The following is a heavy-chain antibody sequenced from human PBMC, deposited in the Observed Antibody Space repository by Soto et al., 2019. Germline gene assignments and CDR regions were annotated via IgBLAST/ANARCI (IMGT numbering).Heavy chain of an antibody. V-gene: IGHV3-48*01. D-gene: IGHD4-17*01. Sequence: GGSLRLSCAASGFTFSSYSMNWVRQAPGKGLEWVSYISSSSSTIYYADSVKGRFTISRDNAKNSLYLQMNSLRAEDTAVYYCARDQDIDYGDYESGYYYYYYMDVWGKGTTVTVSS. CDR3: ARDQDIDYGDYESGYYYYYYMDV. CDR1: GFTFSSYS. CDR2: ISSSSSTI. J-gene: IGHJ6*03.